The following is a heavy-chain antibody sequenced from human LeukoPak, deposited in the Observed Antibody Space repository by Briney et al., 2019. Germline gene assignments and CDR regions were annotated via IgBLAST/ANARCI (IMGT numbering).Heavy chain of an antibody. Sequence: ASLKVSCKASGYTFTGYYMYWVRPAPRQGLEWMGWINPNSGGTNYAQKFQGRVTMTRDTSISTAYMELSRLRSDDTAVYYCARDRVLDYWGQGTLVTVSS. J-gene: IGHJ4*02. D-gene: IGHD3-10*01. V-gene: IGHV1-2*02. CDR1: GYTFTGYY. CDR3: ARDRVLDY. CDR2: INPNSGGT.